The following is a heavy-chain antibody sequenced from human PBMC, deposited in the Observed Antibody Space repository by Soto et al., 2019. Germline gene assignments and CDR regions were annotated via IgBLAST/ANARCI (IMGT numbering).Heavy chain of an antibody. V-gene: IGHV1-3*01. J-gene: IGHJ6*02. CDR1: GYTFTTYA. CDR2: INAANGNT. D-gene: IGHD1-26*01. CDR3: GRSVVGATGEILYNAMDV. Sequence: QVQLVQSGAEVKQPGASVQVSCKASGYTFTTYALHWVRQARGERLEWMGWINAANGNTKYSKKFQGRVTISRDTSASTTFMELSSRRSEDTAVYYCGRSVVGATGEILYNAMDVWGQGTTVTVSS.